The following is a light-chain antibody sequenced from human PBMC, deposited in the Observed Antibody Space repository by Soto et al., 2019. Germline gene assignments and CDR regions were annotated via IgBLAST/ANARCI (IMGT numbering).Light chain of an antibody. CDR2: EVS. CDR3: SSFTTITTWV. J-gene: IGLJ3*02. V-gene: IGLV2-14*01. CDR1: NSDVGGYNY. Sequence: QSVLTQPASVCGSPGQSITISCTGTNSDVGGYNYVSWYQHHPGRAPKLLIYEVSYRPSGISNRFSGSKSGNTAYLTISGLQAEDEADYYCSSFTTITTWVFGGGTKVTVL.